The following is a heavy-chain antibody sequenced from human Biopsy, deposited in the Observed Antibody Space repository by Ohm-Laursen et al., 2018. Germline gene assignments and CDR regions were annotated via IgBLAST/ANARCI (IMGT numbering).Heavy chain of an antibody. Sequence: SETLSLTCTVSGDSINNYYWSWIRQPAGKGLEWIGRIYTSGSPNYNLSLESRVTMSVDTSKNQFPLNLRSVTAADTAVYYCARGTGRYYVYGAFDIWGQGTVVTVPS. D-gene: IGHD1-26*01. CDR2: IYTSGSP. CDR3: ARGTGRYYVYGAFDI. J-gene: IGHJ3*02. V-gene: IGHV4-4*07. CDR1: GDSINNYY.